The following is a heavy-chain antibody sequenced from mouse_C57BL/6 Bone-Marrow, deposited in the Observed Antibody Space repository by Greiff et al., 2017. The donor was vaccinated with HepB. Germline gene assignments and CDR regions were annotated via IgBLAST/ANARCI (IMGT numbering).Heavy chain of an antibody. V-gene: IGHV14-4*01. Sequence: EVQLQQSGAELVRPGASVKLSCTASGFNIKDDYMHWVKQRPEQGLEWIGWIDPENGDTEYASKFQGKATITADTSSNTAYLQLSSLTSEDTAVYYCTTWSMDYWGQGTSVTVSS. CDR1: GFNIKDDY. J-gene: IGHJ4*01. CDR3: TTWSMDY. CDR2: IDPENGDT.